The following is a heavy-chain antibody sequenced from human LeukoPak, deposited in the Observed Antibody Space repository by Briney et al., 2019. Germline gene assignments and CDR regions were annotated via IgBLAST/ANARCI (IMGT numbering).Heavy chain of an antibody. J-gene: IGHJ3*02. CDR2: INPNSGGT. D-gene: IGHD6-19*01. CDR1: GYTFTGYY. Sequence: GASVKVSCKASGYTFTGYYTHWVRQAPGQGLEWMGWINPNSGGTNYAQKFQGRVTMTRDTSISTAYMELSRLRSDDTAVYYCAREYLVAVAGDAFDIWGQGTMVTVSS. V-gene: IGHV1-2*02. CDR3: AREYLVAVAGDAFDI.